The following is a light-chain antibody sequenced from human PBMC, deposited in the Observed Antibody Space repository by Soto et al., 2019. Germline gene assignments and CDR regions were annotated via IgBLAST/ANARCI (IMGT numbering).Light chain of an antibody. CDR1: QSVSSY. J-gene: IGKJ5*01. Sequence: ELVLTQSPATLSLSPGERATLSCRARQSVSSYLAWYQQKTGQAHRLLIYDASNRATGIQARFSGSGSGTDFTLTSSSLEPEDCAVYYCQQRSNWPSTFGQGTRLESK. V-gene: IGKV3-11*01. CDR2: DAS. CDR3: QQRSNWPST.